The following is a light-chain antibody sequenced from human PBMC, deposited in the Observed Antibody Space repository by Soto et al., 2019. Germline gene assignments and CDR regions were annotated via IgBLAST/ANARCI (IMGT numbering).Light chain of an antibody. CDR1: QGVGST. Sequence: VLTQSPATLSVSPGERATLSCSASQGVGSTLAWYQQAPGQAPRLLIYDASTRATGIPAGFSGDGSGTEFTLTISSLQSDDIAVYYCQHYKTWPLSFGGGTRVEI. CDR3: QHYKTWPLS. CDR2: DAS. V-gene: IGKV3-15*01. J-gene: IGKJ4*01.